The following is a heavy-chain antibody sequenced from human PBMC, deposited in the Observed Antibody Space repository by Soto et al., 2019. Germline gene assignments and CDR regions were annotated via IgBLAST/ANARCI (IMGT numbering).Heavy chain of an antibody. V-gene: IGHV4-59*01. D-gene: IGHD2-2*01. CDR1: GGSLSSYY. CDR2: IYYTGST. J-gene: IGHJ5*02. Sequence: SETLSLTCTVSGGSLSSYYWSWIRQSSGKGLEWIGYIYYTGSTNYNPSLKSRVTISVDMSKNQFSLKLSSMTAADTAVYYCARGSILNPWGQGTLVTVSS. CDR3: ARGSILNP.